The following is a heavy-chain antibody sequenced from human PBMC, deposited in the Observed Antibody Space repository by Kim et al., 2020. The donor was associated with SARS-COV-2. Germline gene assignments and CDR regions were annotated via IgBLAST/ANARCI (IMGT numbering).Heavy chain of an antibody. Sequence: NYAQKFQGRVTITADESTSTAYMELSSLRSEDTAMYYCAREPHYGGNSDYWGQGTLVTVSS. D-gene: IGHD4-17*01. V-gene: IGHV1-69*01. J-gene: IGHJ4*02. CDR3: AREPHYGGNSDY.